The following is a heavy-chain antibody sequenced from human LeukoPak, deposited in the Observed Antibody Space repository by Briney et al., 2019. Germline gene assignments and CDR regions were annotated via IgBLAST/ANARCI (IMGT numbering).Heavy chain of an antibody. V-gene: IGHV3-23*01. CDR2: ISGSGGST. D-gene: IGHD6-19*01. CDR3: AKGPVPAVAAHFQH. Sequence: GGSLRLSCAASGFTFSSYAMSWVRQAPGKGLEWVSAISGSGGSTYYADSVKGRFAISRDNSKNTLYLQMNSLRAEDTAVYYCAKGPVPAVAAHFQHWGQGTLVTVSP. J-gene: IGHJ1*01. CDR1: GFTFSSYA.